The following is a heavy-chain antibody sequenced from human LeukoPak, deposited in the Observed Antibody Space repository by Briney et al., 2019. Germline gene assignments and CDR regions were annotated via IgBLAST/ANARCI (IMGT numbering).Heavy chain of an antibody. CDR3: ARYCSGTDYYYYYMDV. D-gene: IGHD2-15*01. CDR2: IYYSGNT. CDR1: GGSISSGYYY. Sequence: PSQTLSLTCTVSGGSISSGYYYWSWIRQPPGKGLEWIGYIYYSGNTYYNPSLKSRITISVDTSKNQFSLKLSSVIAADTAVYYCARYCSGTDYYYYYMDVWGKGTTVTVSS. V-gene: IGHV4-30-4*08. J-gene: IGHJ6*03.